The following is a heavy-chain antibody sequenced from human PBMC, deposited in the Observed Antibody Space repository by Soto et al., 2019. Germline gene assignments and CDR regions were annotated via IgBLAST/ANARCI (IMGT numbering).Heavy chain of an antibody. CDR3: ARDLGYSSGWYVGLYYYYYGMDV. V-gene: IGHV1-2*02. Sequence: ASVKVSCKAPGYTFTGYYMHWVRQAPGQGLEWMGWINPNSGGTNYAQKFQGRVTMTRDTSISTAYMELSRLRSDDTAVYYCARDLGYSSGWYVGLYYYYYGMDVWGQGTTVTVSS. CDR1: GYTFTGYY. D-gene: IGHD6-19*01. CDR2: INPNSGGT. J-gene: IGHJ6*02.